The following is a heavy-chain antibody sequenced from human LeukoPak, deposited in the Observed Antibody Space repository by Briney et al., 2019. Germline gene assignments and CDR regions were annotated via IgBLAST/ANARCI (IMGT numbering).Heavy chain of an antibody. V-gene: IGHV3-23*01. Sequence: PGGSLRLSCAASGFIFSSYAMSWVRQAPGKGLEWVSSISGSGGTTYYADSVKGRFAISRDNSKNTLYLQMNSLRADDTAVYSCAKDPPTVMANAFHIWGQGTMVTVS. CDR3: AKDPPTVMANAFHI. J-gene: IGHJ3*02. D-gene: IGHD5-18*01. CDR2: ISGSGGTT. CDR1: GFIFSSYA.